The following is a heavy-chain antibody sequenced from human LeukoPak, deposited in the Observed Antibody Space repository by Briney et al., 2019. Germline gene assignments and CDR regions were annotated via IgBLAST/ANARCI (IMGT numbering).Heavy chain of an antibody. CDR1: GGTFSSYA. D-gene: IGHD6-19*01. V-gene: IGHV1-69*13. CDR2: IIPIFGTA. CDR3: ARDQWLVLGY. Sequence: GASVKVSCKASGGTFSSYAISWVRQAPGQGLEWMGGIIPIFGTANYAQKFQGRVTITADESTSTAYMELSSLRSDDTAVYYCARDQWLVLGYWGQGTLVTVSS. J-gene: IGHJ4*02.